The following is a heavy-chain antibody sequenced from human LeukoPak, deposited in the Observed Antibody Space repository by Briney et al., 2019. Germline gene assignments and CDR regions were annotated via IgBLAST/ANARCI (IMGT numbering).Heavy chain of an antibody. J-gene: IGHJ4*02. D-gene: IGHD5-18*01. V-gene: IGHV2-5*02. CDR1: GFSLNSRGVG. CDR2: IYWDDDK. CDR3: PRIVPYSFGYSFDY. Sequence: SGPTLVNPTQTLTLTCTFSGFSLNSRGVGVGWIRQPPGKALEWLALIYWDDDKRYSPSPKSRLTVTKDTSKKQVVLTMTNMDPVDTATYFCPRIVPYSFGYSFDYWGQGTLVTVSS.